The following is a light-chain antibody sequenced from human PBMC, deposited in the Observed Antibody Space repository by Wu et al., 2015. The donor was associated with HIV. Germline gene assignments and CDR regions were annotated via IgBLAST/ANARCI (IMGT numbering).Light chain of an antibody. CDR3: QQCDTSLAWT. CDR1: QSVSSND. Sequence: EIVLTRSPGTLSLSPGERATLSCRASQSVSSNDLAWYQQKPGQAPRLLIYAASSRATGIPDRFSGSGSGTDFTLTISRLEPEDFAVYYCQQCDTSLAWTFGQGTKVEIK. J-gene: IGKJ1*01. CDR2: AAS. V-gene: IGKV3-20*01.